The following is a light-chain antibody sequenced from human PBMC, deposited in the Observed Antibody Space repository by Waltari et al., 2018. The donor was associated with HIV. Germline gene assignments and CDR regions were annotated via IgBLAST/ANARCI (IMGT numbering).Light chain of an antibody. J-gene: IGLJ2*01. CDR3: SAYTSISTLAV. V-gene: IGLV2-14*01. CDR1: SSAIGGYAY. CDR2: GVS. Sequence: QSALTQPASVSGSPGQSITISCTGTSSAIGGYAYVSWYQQHPGKAPKLMIYGVSSRPSGVSNRFSGSRSGNTASLTISGLQAEDEADYYCSAYTSISTLAVFGGGTKLTVL.